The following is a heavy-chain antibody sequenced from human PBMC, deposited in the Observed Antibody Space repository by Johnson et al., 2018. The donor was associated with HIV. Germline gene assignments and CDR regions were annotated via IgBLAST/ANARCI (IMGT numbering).Heavy chain of an antibody. CDR2: ISWNSGSI. V-gene: IGHV3-9*01. D-gene: IGHD4-23*01. CDR1: GFTFDDYA. CDR3: ARDDGGNPHDAFDI. Sequence: QLVESGGGLVQPGRSLRLSCAASGFTFDDYAMHWVRQAPGKGLEWVSGISWNSGSIGYADSVKGRFTISRDNAKNTLYLQMNSLRAEDTALYYCARDDGGNPHDAFDIWGQGTMVTVSS. J-gene: IGHJ3*02.